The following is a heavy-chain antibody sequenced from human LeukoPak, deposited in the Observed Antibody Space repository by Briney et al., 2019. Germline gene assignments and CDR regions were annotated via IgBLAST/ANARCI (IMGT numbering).Heavy chain of an antibody. D-gene: IGHD6-19*01. CDR3: ARDRGGSGWPRPYYFEV. CDR1: AYTLTVYY. Sequence: ASVTVSFTASAYTLTVYYLHWVRQAPGPGLEWMGWINPNTGATHSAQKFQGRITMTRDTSISTAYMDLSRLRSDDTAAYYCARDRGGSGWPRPYYFEVWGEGALVTVSS. V-gene: IGHV1-2*02. CDR2: INPNTGAT. J-gene: IGHJ4*02.